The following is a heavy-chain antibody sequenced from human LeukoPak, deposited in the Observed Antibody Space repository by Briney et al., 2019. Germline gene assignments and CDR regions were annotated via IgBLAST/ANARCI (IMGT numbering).Heavy chain of an antibody. CDR2: VYYSGST. D-gene: IGHD1-26*01. Sequence: SETLSLTCTVSGGSISSSGYYWGWIRQPPGKGLEWIASVYYSGSTYCNPSLKSRVTISVDTSKNQLSLKLSSLTAADTAVYYCARHEYSGSYYGLSWFDPWGQGTLVTVSS. CDR3: ARHEYSGSYYGLSWFDP. V-gene: IGHV4-39*01. CDR1: GGSISSSGYY. J-gene: IGHJ5*02.